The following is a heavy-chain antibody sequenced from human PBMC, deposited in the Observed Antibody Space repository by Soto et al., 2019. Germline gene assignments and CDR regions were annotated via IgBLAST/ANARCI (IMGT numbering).Heavy chain of an antibody. J-gene: IGHJ4*02. Sequence: ASVKGPCKVSGYTLTELSMHWVRQAPGKGLEWMGGFDPEDGETIYAQKFQGRVTMTEDTSTDTAYMELSSLRSEDTAVYYCATEIGDLLRFLEWSYYFDYWGQGTLVTVSS. CDR2: FDPEDGET. V-gene: IGHV1-24*01. CDR3: ATEIGDLLRFLEWSYYFDY. D-gene: IGHD3-3*01. CDR1: GYTLTELS.